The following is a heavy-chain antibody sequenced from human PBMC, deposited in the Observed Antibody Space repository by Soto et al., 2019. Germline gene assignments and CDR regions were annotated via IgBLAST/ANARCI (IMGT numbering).Heavy chain of an antibody. CDR3: TRQWGTSVHGNYYYYGMDV. V-gene: IGHV3-73*01. CDR1: GFSFSGSA. CDR2: IESKANNYAT. J-gene: IGHJ6*02. D-gene: IGHD6-19*01. Sequence: GGSLRLSCAASGFSFSGSAMHWVRQASGKGLEWVGRIESKANNYATAYAASVKGRFTISRDDSKNTASLQMNTLKTEDTAVYYCTRQWGTSVHGNYYYYGMDVWGQGTTVTVSS.